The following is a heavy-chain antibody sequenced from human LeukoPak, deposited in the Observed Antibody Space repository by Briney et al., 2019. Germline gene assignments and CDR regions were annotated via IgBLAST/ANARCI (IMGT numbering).Heavy chain of an antibody. J-gene: IGHJ6*03. V-gene: IGHV3-23*01. CDR2: ISGSGGST. Sequence: GGSLRLSCAASGSTFSSYALSWVRQAPGKGLEWVSAISGSGGSTYYADSVKGRFTISRDNSKNTLYLQMNSLRAEDTAVYYCAKVDTAMVKDYYYYMDVWGKGTTVTVSS. D-gene: IGHD5-18*01. CDR3: AKVDTAMVKDYYYYMDV. CDR1: GSTFSSYA.